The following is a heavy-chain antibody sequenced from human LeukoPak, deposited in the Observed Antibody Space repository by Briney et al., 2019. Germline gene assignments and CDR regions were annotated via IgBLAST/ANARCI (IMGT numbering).Heavy chain of an antibody. V-gene: IGHV5-51*01. CDR2: IYAGDSDT. J-gene: IGHJ4*02. CDR1: GYSFTSYW. CDR3: ARHLLWFGELRGGGDFDY. D-gene: IGHD3-10*01. Sequence: GESLKICCKGSGYSFTSYWIGWVRQMPGEGLEWMGIIYAGDSDTRYSPSFQGQVTISADKSISTAYLQWSSLKASDTAMYYCARHLLWFGELRGGGDFDYWGQGTMVTVSS.